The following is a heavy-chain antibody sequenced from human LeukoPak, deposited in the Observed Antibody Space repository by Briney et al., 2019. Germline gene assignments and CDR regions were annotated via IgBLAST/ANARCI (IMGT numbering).Heavy chain of an antibody. D-gene: IGHD2-2*01. CDR2: ISDTDDST. CDR1: GFTFSSFA. Sequence: HSGGSLRLSCAASGFTFSSFAMNWVRQAPGKGLEWVSSISDTDDSTYDADSVKGRFSISRDNSKNTLYLQMNSLRAEDTAMYYCAKGPIPCSSTSCLRSAFDIWGQGTMVTVSS. CDR3: AKGPIPCSSTSCLRSAFDI. J-gene: IGHJ3*02. V-gene: IGHV3-23*01.